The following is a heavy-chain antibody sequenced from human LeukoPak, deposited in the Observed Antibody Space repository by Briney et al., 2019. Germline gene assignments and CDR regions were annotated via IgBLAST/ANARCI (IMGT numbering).Heavy chain of an antibody. J-gene: IGHJ4*02. CDR2: VYDETNQ. D-gene: IGHD3-10*01. Sequence: QPGRSLRLSCEASVFTFSTYSMHWVRQAPGKGLEWVAVVYDETNQNYDASVKGRFTISRDNSKNTLYLQMNGLRAEDTALYYCARGSYYGSVSHYNEYYFDCWGQGTLVTVSS. CDR3: ARGSYYGSVSHYNEYYFDC. CDR1: VFTFSTYS. V-gene: IGHV3-30*04.